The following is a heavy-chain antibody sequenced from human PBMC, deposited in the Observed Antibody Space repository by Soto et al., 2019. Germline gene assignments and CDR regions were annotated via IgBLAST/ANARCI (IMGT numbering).Heavy chain of an antibody. D-gene: IGHD3-10*01. CDR2: IYYLGST. Sequence: PSETLSLTCTVSGASMSEYFWSWIRQSPGKGLEWIGYIYYLGSTDYNPSLKSRVTISVDTSKRQFSLRLTSVTAADTAVYYCARDGSAGSGSPYPAFWGPGTQVTVSS. CDR1: GASMSEYF. CDR3: ARDGSAGSGSPYPAF. V-gene: IGHV4-59*01. J-gene: IGHJ4*02.